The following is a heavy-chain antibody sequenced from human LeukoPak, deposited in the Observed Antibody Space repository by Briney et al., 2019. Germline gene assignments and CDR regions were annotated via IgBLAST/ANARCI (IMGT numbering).Heavy chain of an antibody. V-gene: IGHV3-30-3*01. D-gene: IGHD3-10*01. CDR3: AREGYYGSGSPPSLYFDY. Sequence: GGSLRLSCAASGFTFRNYVIHWVRQAPGKGLEWVAVTSSDLNVKLYADSVKGRFTISRDNSRGTLYLQMKSLRPEDTAIYYCAREGYYGSGSPPSLYFDYWGQGTLVTVSS. CDR1: GFTFRNYV. CDR2: TSSDLNVK. J-gene: IGHJ4*02.